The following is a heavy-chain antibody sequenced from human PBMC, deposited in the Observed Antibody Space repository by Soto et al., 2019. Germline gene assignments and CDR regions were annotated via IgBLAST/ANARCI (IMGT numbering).Heavy chain of an antibody. V-gene: IGHV1-3*01. Sequence: ASVKVSCKASGYTFTSYAMHWVRQAPGQRLEWMGWINAGNGNTKYSQKFQGRVTITRDTSASTAYMELSSLRSEDTAVYYCARKYYYDSSGYSLWFDPWGQGTLVTVS. J-gene: IGHJ5*02. D-gene: IGHD3-22*01. CDR1: GYTFTSYA. CDR2: INAGNGNT. CDR3: ARKYYYDSSGYSLWFDP.